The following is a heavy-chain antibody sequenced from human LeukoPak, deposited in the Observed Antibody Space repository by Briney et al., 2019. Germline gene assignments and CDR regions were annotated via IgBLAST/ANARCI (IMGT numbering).Heavy chain of an antibody. V-gene: IGHV1-69*13. CDR1: GGTFSSYA. CDR3: ATDRIVVVPAAAYYYMDV. CDR2: IIPIFGTA. J-gene: IGHJ6*03. D-gene: IGHD2-2*01. Sequence: SVKVSCKASGGTFSSYAISWVRQAPGQGLEWMGGIIPIFGTANYAQKFQGRVTITADESTSTAYMELSSLRSEDTAAYYCATDRIVVVPAAAYYYMDVWGKGTTVTVSS.